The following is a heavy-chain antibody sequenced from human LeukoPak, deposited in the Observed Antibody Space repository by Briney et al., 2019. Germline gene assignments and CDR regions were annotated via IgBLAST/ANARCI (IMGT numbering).Heavy chain of an antibody. CDR3: AKVIEPDHYYDSSGYLDY. Sequence: GGSLRLSCAASGFTFSSYAMSWVRQAPGKGLEWVSAISGSGGNTYYADSVKGRFTISRDNSKNTLYLQMNGLRAEDTAVYYCAKVIEPDHYYDSSGYLDYWGQGTLVTVSS. CDR2: ISGSGGNT. CDR1: GFTFSSYA. V-gene: IGHV3-23*01. D-gene: IGHD3-22*01. J-gene: IGHJ4*02.